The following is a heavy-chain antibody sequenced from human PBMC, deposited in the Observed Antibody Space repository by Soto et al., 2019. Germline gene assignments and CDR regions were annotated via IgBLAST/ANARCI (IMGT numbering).Heavy chain of an antibody. CDR3: ARLSNFDSSGSSEGLDY. Sequence: GESLKISCKASGYTFSIYWIVWVRQMPGKGLEWMGIIYPGDSDTRYSPSFQGQVTFSADKSISTAYLQWSSLRASDTAIYYCARLSNFDSSGSSEGLDYWGQGTLVTVSS. D-gene: IGHD3-22*01. CDR1: GYTFSIYW. V-gene: IGHV5-51*01. CDR2: IYPGDSDT. J-gene: IGHJ4*02.